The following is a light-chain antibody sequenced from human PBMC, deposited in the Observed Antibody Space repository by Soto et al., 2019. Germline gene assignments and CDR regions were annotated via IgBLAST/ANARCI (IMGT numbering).Light chain of an antibody. CDR2: DAS. Sequence: EIVMTQSPSTLSVSPGGGATLSGRASQSISGALAWYQQKPGQAPRLLIYDASYRATGIPARFSGSGSGTDFTLTISSLEPEDFAVYYCQHRNNRPFSFGPGTKVDIK. V-gene: IGKV3-11*01. CDR1: QSISGA. CDR3: QHRNNRPFS. J-gene: IGKJ3*01.